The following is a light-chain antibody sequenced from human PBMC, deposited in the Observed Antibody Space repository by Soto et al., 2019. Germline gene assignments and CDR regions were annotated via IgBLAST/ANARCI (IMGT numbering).Light chain of an antibody. Sequence: QSALTQPASVSGSPGQSITISCTGTSSDVGSYHLVSWYQQHPGKAPKLMIYEGSKRPSGVSNRFSGSKSGNTAYLTISGLQAEDEADYYCCSYAGSSTFSLVFGGGTKLTGL. CDR3: CSYAGSSTFSLV. V-gene: IGLV2-23*03. CDR2: EGS. J-gene: IGLJ2*01. CDR1: SSDVGSYHL.